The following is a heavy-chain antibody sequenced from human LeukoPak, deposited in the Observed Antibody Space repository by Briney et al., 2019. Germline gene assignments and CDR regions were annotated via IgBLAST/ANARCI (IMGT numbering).Heavy chain of an antibody. V-gene: IGHV4-61*01. CDR2: IHYSGST. CDR3: ARDSGNWFDP. J-gene: IGHJ5*02. Sequence: SETLSLTCTVSGGSVSSDISYWSWIQQPPGKGLEWIGYIHYSGSTNYNPSLKSRVTISVDTSKNQFSLRLSSVTAADTAVYYCARDSGNWFDPWGQGTLVTVSS. D-gene: IGHD3-10*01. CDR1: GGSVSSDISY.